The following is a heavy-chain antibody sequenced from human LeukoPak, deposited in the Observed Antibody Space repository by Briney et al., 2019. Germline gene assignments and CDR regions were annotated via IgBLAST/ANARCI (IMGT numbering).Heavy chain of an antibody. CDR3: ARGWYSRSWYSS. D-gene: IGHD6-13*01. V-gene: IGHV4-34*01. Sequence: PSETLSLTCAVYGGSFSGYYWSWIRQPPGKGLEWIGEINHSGSTNYNPSLKSRVTISVDTSKNQFSLKLSSVTAADPAVYYWARGWYSRSWYSSWGQGTLVTVSS. CDR1: GGSFSGYY. J-gene: IGHJ4*02. CDR2: INHSGST.